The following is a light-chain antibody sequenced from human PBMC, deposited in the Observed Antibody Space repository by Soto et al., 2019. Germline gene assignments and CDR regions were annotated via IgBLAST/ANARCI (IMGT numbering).Light chain of an antibody. CDR1: SGHSSYA. CDR2: LNSDGSH. Sequence: QLVLTQSPSASASLGASVKLTCTLSSGHSSYAIAWHQQQPETGPRYLMKLNSDGSHNKGDGIPDRFSGSSSGAERYLTISSLQSEDEADYYCQTWDTGCSVVFGGGTKLTV. V-gene: IGLV4-69*01. J-gene: IGLJ2*01. CDR3: QTWDTGCSVV.